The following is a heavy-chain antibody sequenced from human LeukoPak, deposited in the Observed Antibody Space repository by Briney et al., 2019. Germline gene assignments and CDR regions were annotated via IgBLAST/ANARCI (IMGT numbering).Heavy chain of an antibody. CDR1: GFTFSDEY. CDR3: ARDECSSTSCYGI. CDR2: ISGTSNSI. V-gene: IGHV3-11*04. Sequence: GGSLRLSCVASGFTFSDEYMNWIRQAPGKGLEWVAYISGTSNSIYYADSVKGRFTISRDNAKNSLYLQMNSLRAEDTAVYYCARDECSSTSCYGIWGQGTLVTVSS. D-gene: IGHD2-2*01. J-gene: IGHJ4*02.